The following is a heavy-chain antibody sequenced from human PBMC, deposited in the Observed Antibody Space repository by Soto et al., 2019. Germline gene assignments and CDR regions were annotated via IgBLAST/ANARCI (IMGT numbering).Heavy chain of an antibody. V-gene: IGHV4-31*03. D-gene: IGHD2-15*01. CDR2: IYYSGST. J-gene: IGHJ6*02. Sequence: QVQLQESGPGLVKPSQTLSLTCTVSGGSISSGGYYWSWIRQHPGQGLEWIGYIYYSGSTYYNPSLKSRVTISVDTSKNQFSLKLSSVTAADTAVYYCARDGLQSGYGMDVWGQGTTVTVSS. CDR3: ARDGLQSGYGMDV. CDR1: GGSISSGGYY.